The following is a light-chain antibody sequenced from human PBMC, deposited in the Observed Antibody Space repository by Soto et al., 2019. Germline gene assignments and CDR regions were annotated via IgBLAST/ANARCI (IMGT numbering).Light chain of an antibody. CDR3: QQYGSS. CDR2: GAS. V-gene: IGKV3-20*01. J-gene: IGKJ4*01. CDR1: QSVSSSY. Sequence: EIVLTQSPGTLSLSPGERATLSCRASQSVSSSYLAWYQQKPGQAPRLLIYGASSRATGIPDRFSGSGSGIDFTLTISRLEPEDFAVYYCQQYGSSFGGGTKVEIK.